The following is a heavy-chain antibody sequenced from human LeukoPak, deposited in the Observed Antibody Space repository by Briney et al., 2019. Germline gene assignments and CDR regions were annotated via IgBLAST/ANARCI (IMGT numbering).Heavy chain of an antibody. J-gene: IGHJ4*02. V-gene: IGHV3-21*01. CDR3: ARDGSGSYYHDY. CDR2: ISSSSSYI. Sequence: GGSLRLSCAASGFTFSSYSMNWVRQAPGKGLEWVSSISSSSSYIYYADSVKGRFTISRDNAKNSLYLQMNSLRAEDTAVYYCARDGSGSYYHDYWGQGTLVTVSS. CDR1: GFTFSSYS. D-gene: IGHD3-10*01.